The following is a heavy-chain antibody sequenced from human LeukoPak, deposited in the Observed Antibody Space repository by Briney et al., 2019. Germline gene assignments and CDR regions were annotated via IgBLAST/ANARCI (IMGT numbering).Heavy chain of an antibody. D-gene: IGHD3-3*01. V-gene: IGHV1-69*05. CDR3: ATEPTIYDFWSGSMYYFDY. J-gene: IGHJ4*02. Sequence: GSSVKVSCKASGGTFSSYAISWVRQAPGQGLEWMGRIIPIFGTANYAQKFQGRVTITTDESTSTAYVELSSLRSEDTAVYYCATEPTIYDFWSGSMYYFDYWGQGTLVTVSS. CDR1: GGTFSSYA. CDR2: IIPIFGTA.